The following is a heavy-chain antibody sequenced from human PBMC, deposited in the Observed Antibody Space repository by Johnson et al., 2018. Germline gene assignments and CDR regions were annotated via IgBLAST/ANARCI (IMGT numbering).Heavy chain of an antibody. CDR2: IIPILGIA. V-gene: IGHV1-69*04. D-gene: IGHD6-13*01. CDR3: AKDRLVGYSSSWYPDFKH. CDR1: GGTFSSYT. J-gene: IGHJ1*01. Sequence: QVQLVQSGAEVKKPGSSVKVSCKASGGTFSSYTISWVRQAPGQGLEWMGRIIPILGIANYAQKFQGRVTITADKSTSTADMELSSLRSEDTAVDYCAKDRLVGYSSSWYPDFKHWGQGTLVTVSS.